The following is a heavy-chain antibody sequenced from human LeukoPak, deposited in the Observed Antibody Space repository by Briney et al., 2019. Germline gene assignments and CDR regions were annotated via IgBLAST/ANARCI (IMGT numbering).Heavy chain of an antibody. V-gene: IGHV4-59*01. CDR2: IYFSGST. CDR1: GGSISTYF. Sequence: SETLSLTCTVSGGSISTYFWSWIRQPPGKGLEWIGHIYFSGSTNYNPSLESRVTISVDTSKNQFSLRLSSVTAADTAVYHCARGGWSYDYWGQGTLVTVSS. J-gene: IGHJ4*02. D-gene: IGHD6-19*01. CDR3: ARGGWSYDY.